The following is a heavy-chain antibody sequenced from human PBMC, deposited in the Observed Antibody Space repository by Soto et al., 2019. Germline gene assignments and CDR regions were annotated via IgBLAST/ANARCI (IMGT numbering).Heavy chain of an antibody. V-gene: IGHV4-34*01. CDR2: IKHRGST. CDR3: ARGSRVKIPAASGRDYYYHGLDV. Sequence: QVQLQQWGAGLLKPSETLSLTCAVYGGSFRGYYWSWIRQPPGKGLEWLGEIKHRGSTNYNPSVKSRVTISVDTAKNQFSLKLNSVTAADTAVYYCARGSRVKIPAASGRDYYYHGLDVWGQGTAVTVSS. J-gene: IGHJ6*02. CDR1: GGSFRGYY. D-gene: IGHD6-25*01.